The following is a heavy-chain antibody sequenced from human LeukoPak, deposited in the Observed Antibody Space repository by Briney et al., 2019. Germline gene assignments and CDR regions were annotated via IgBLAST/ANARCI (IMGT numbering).Heavy chain of an antibody. CDR1: GFTFSSYL. CDR2: IKQDGSEK. CDR3: ARALEPYYFDY. Sequence: GGSLRLSCAASGFTFSSYLMSWVRQAPGKGLEWVANIKQDGSEKYYVDSVKGRFTISRDNAKNSLYLQMNSLRAEDTAVYYCARALEPYYFDYWGQGTLVTVSS. D-gene: IGHD1-1*01. V-gene: IGHV3-7*03. J-gene: IGHJ4*02.